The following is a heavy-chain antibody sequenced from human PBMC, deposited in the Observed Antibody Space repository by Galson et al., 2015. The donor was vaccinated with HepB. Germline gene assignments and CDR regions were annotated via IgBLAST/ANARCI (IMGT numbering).Heavy chain of an antibody. V-gene: IGHV3-30-3*01. J-gene: IGHJ4*02. CDR1: GFTFSSYA. CDR2: ISYDGSNK. D-gene: IGHD3-16*01. CDR3: ARDSTYYDSVWGSPPHFDY. Sequence: SLRLSCAASGFTFSSYAMHWVRQAPGKGLEWVAVISYDGSNKYYADSVKGRFTISRDNSKNTLYLQMNSLRAEDTAVYYCARDSTYYDSVWGSPPHFDYWGQGTLSPSPQ.